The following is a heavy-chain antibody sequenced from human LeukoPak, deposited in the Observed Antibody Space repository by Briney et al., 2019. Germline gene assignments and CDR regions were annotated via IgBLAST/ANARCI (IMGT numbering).Heavy chain of an antibody. CDR2: IYTSGST. Sequence: SETLSLTCTVSGGSISSGSYYWSWIRQPAGKGLEWIGRIYTSGSTNYNPSLKSRVTISVDTSKNQFSLKLSSVTAARAGLRFLALENWFDPWGQGTLVTVSS. V-gene: IGHV4-61*02. D-gene: IGHD3-3*01. J-gene: IGHJ5*02. CDR3: ALENWFDP. CDR1: GGSISSGSYY.